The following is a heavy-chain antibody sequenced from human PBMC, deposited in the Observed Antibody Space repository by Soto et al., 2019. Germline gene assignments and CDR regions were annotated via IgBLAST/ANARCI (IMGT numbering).Heavy chain of an antibody. V-gene: IGHV3-21*06. CDR2: ISTSSRYI. CDR1: GFTFSSYT. J-gene: IGHJ4*02. D-gene: IGHD1-26*01. Sequence: GSLRLSCSASGFTFSSYTMIWVRQAPGKGLEWLSTISTSSRYIYYADSVKGRFIISRDNAKSSLYLQMNSLRAEDTAVYYCARSLSVDSIVVDYWGLGTLVTVSS. CDR3: ARSLSVDSIVVDY.